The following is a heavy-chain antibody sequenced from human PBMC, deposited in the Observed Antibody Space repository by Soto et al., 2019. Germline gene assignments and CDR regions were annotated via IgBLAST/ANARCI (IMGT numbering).Heavy chain of an antibody. V-gene: IGHV3-23*01. CDR1: GFTFIDYA. J-gene: IGHJ4*02. CDR2: IRPAGQST. Sequence: EVQLFDSGGGLVQPGGSLRLASAACGFTFIDYAMRWVRQAPGKGLEWVATIRPAGQSTFSADSVKGRFTISRDNSNTTLYLQKNSLRVKDTAFHFCAKECSFGGILDSWGLASLVTVSS. D-gene: IGHD3-10*01. CDR3: AKECSFGGILDS.